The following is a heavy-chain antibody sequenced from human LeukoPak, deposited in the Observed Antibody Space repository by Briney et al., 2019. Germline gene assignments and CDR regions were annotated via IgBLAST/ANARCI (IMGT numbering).Heavy chain of an antibody. Sequence: GGSLRLSCAASGFTVSSNYMSWVRQARGKGLEWVSVIYSGGSTYYADSVKGRFTISRDNSKNTLYLQMNSLRAEDTAVYYCASADMVATRGYFDYWGQGTLVTVSS. D-gene: IGHD5-12*01. V-gene: IGHV3-66*02. J-gene: IGHJ4*02. CDR3: ASADMVATRGYFDY. CDR1: GFTVSSNY. CDR2: IYSGGST.